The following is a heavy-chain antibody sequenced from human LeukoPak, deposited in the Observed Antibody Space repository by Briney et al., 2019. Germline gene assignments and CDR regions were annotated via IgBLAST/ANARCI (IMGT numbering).Heavy chain of an antibody. J-gene: IGHJ3*01. CDR1: GGSISSYY. V-gene: IGHV4-4*07. Sequence: SETLSLTCTVSGGSISSYYWSWIRQPAGEGLEWIGHIYSTGSTNYNPSLKSRVTLSVDRSKNQFSLRLNSVTAADTAVYYCARDWGTWHAFDLWGQGTVVTVSS. CDR2: IYSTGST. CDR3: ARDWGTWHAFDL. D-gene: IGHD3-16*01.